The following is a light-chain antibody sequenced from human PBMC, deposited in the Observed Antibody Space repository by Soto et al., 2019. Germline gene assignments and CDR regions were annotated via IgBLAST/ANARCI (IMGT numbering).Light chain of an antibody. CDR1: SSDVGGYNY. V-gene: IGLV2-14*01. Sequence: QSALTQPASVSGSPGQSITISCTGTSSDVGGYNYVSWYQQHPGKAPKLMIYEVSNRPSGVSHRFSGSKSGNSASLPISGLQAEDEDDYYCCSYRSGTTWVFGGGTKVTVL. J-gene: IGLJ3*02. CDR3: CSYRSGTTWV. CDR2: EVS.